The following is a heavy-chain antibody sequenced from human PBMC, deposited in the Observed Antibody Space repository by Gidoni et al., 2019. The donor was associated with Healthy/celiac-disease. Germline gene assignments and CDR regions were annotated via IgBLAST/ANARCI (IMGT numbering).Heavy chain of an antibody. CDR2: ISSSGSTI. Sequence: EVQLVESGGGLVQPGGSLRLSCAASGFTFSSYEMNWVRQAPGKGLEWVSYISSSGSTIYYADSVKGRFTISRDNAKNSLYLQMNSLRAEDTAVYYCARNVGATYAIPDYWGQGTLVTVSS. D-gene: IGHD1-26*01. J-gene: IGHJ4*02. CDR1: GFTFSSYE. V-gene: IGHV3-48*03. CDR3: ARNVGATYAIPDY.